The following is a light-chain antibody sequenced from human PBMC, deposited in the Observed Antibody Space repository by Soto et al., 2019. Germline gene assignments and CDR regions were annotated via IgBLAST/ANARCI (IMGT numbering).Light chain of an antibody. CDR1: QTVSNNY. V-gene: IGKV3-20*01. J-gene: IGKJ2*01. CDR2: GSS. Sequence: EVVLTQSPGTLSLSPGERATLSCRASQTVSNNYLARYQQKPGQAPRLLIFGSSDRATGIPDRFSGSGSGTDFTLTISRLEPEDFAGYYCQQYGNSPPYTFGQGTKLEIK. CDR3: QQYGNSPPYT.